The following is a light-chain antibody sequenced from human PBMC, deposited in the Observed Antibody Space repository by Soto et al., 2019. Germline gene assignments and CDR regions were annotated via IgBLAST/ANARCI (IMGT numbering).Light chain of an antibody. V-gene: IGKV3-20*01. Sequence: ERVLTQSPATLSVSPGERATLSCRASQSVSSSYLAWYQQKPGQAPRLLIFGTSSRATGIPDRFSGSGSGTDFTLTISRLEPEDFAVYYCQHYGSSPWPFGQGTKVDIK. CDR1: QSVSSSY. CDR2: GTS. CDR3: QHYGSSPWP. J-gene: IGKJ1*01.